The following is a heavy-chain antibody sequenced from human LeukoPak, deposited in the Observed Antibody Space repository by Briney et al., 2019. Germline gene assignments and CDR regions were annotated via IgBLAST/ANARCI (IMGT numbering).Heavy chain of an antibody. CDR2: INSDGSST. D-gene: IGHD4/OR15-4a*01. Sequence: QTGGSLRLSCAASGFTFSSHLMYWVRQGPGKGLVWVSRINSDGSSTSYADSVKGRFTISRDNAKNTLYLQMNSLRVEDTAIYYCARGLYGAHVDWGQGTLVTVSS. J-gene: IGHJ4*02. CDR1: GFTFSSHL. CDR3: ARGLYGAHVD. V-gene: IGHV3-74*01.